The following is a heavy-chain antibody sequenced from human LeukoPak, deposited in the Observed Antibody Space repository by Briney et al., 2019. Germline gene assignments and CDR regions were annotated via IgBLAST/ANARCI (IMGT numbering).Heavy chain of an antibody. CDR2: INHSGST. Sequence: SDTLSLTCAVSGGSFSGYYWSWIRQPPGKGLEWIGEINHSGSTTYNPSLKSRVTISVDTSKNQFSLKLSSVTAADTAVYYCARVGGYDYVWGSYRRKPSFDYWGQGTLVTVSS. J-gene: IGHJ4*02. V-gene: IGHV4-34*01. D-gene: IGHD3-16*02. CDR3: ARVGGYDYVWGSYRRKPSFDY. CDR1: GGSFSGYY.